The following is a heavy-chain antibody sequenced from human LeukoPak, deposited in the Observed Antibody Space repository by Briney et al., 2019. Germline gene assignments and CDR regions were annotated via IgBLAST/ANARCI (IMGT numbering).Heavy chain of an antibody. Sequence: SETLSLTCTVYGGSFTDYFWTWIRQPPGKGLEWIGEINHSGSTNYNPSLKSRVTISVDTSKNQFSLKLSSVTAADTAVYYCARGKWLLPLFDYWGQGTLVTVSS. CDR3: ARGKWLLPLFDY. V-gene: IGHV4-34*01. CDR1: GGSFTDYF. CDR2: INHSGST. J-gene: IGHJ4*02. D-gene: IGHD3-22*01.